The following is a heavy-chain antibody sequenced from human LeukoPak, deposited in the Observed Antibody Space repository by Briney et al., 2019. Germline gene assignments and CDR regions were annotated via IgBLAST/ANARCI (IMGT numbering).Heavy chain of an antibody. J-gene: IGHJ5*02. Sequence: ASVKVSCKASGYTFTGYYMHWVRQAPGQGLEWMGWINPNSGGTNYAQKFQGRLTMTRDTSINTAYMELSRLRSDGTAVYYCASGPPYYYDSRQDWFDHWGQGTLVTVSS. CDR3: ASGPPYYYDSRQDWFDH. D-gene: IGHD3-22*01. V-gene: IGHV1-2*02. CDR1: GYTFTGYY. CDR2: INPNSGGT.